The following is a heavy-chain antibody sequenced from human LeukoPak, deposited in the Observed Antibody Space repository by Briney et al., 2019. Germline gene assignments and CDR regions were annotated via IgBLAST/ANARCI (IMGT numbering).Heavy chain of an antibody. V-gene: IGHV4-39*01. Sequence: NSSETLSLTCTVSGDSISSSSYYWGWIRQPPGKGLEWIGSIYYSGSTYYNPSLKSRVTISVDTSKNQFSLKLSSVTAADTAVYYCARQAGWVWGSWIFDYWGQGTVVPVSS. CDR2: IYYSGST. D-gene: IGHD3-16*01. CDR3: ARQAGWVWGSWIFDY. J-gene: IGHJ4*02. CDR1: GDSISSSSYY.